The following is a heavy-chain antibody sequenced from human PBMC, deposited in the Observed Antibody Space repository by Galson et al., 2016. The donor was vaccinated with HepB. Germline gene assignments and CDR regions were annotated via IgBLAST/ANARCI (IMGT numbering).Heavy chain of an antibody. CDR3: AKGASWFDP. CDR2: VSNTGGAT. Sequence: SLRLSCAASGFTFNHYAMTWVRQAPGKGLEWVSSVSNTGGATYYADSVKGRFTISRDNSKNTLYVQMNSLRAEDTAVYYCAKGASWFDPWGQGTLVTVSS. CDR1: GFTFNHYA. J-gene: IGHJ5*02. V-gene: IGHV3-23*01.